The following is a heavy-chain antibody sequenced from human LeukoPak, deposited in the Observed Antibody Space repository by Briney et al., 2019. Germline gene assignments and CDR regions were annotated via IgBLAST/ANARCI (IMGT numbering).Heavy chain of an antibody. CDR2: INNDGST. D-gene: IGHD6-19*01. Sequence: GGSLRLSCAASGFTFSSYWMHWVRQAPGKELEWVSRINNDGSTNYADSVKGRFTISRDNAKNTLYLQMNSLRAEDTAVYYCARSPPWVAGTGYDYWGQGTLVTASS. V-gene: IGHV3-74*01. J-gene: IGHJ4*02. CDR1: GFTFSSYW. CDR3: ARSPPWVAGTGYDY.